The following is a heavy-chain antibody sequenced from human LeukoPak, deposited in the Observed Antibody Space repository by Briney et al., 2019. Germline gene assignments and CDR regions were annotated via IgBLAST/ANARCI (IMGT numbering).Heavy chain of an antibody. J-gene: IGHJ4*02. D-gene: IGHD3-3*01. CDR3: AREGGFYRRLDY. CDR2: FHLDGST. V-gene: IGHV4-4*03. Sequence: PPETLSLTCGVAGGSVTTTNWWTWVRQPPGKGLEWIGEFHLDGSTNYNPSLQSRLTISVNPAENHMYMKLTCVTAADTAVYYCAREGGFYRRLDYSGQGTLVTVAS. CDR1: GGSVTTTNW.